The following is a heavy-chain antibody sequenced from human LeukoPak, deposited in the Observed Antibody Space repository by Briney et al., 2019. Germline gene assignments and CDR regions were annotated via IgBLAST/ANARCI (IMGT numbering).Heavy chain of an antibody. D-gene: IGHD5-18*01. CDR2: IRFDGNPT. CDR1: GFTFSNRG. J-gene: IGHJ4*02. V-gene: IGHV3-30*02. CDR3: AKDLSYGPDY. Sequence: GGSLRLSCAASGFTFSNRGMPWVRQAPGKGREWLSFIRFDGNPTYSADSVKGRFTISRDNSKNTVYLQMNSLRVEDTAVYYCAKDLSYGPDYWGQGTLVTVSS.